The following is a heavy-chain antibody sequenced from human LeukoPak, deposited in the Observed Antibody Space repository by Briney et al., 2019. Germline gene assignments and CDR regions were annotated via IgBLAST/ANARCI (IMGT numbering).Heavy chain of an antibody. V-gene: IGHV4-34*01. CDR1: GGSISSYY. J-gene: IGHJ6*03. CDR3: ATTIAARRDYYYYYMDV. Sequence: SETLSLICTVSGGSISSYYWSWIRQPPGKGLEWIGEINHSGSTNYNPSLKSRVTISVDTSKNQFSLKLSSVTAADTAVYYCATTIAARRDYYYYYMDVWGKGTTVTVSS. D-gene: IGHD6-6*01. CDR2: INHSGST.